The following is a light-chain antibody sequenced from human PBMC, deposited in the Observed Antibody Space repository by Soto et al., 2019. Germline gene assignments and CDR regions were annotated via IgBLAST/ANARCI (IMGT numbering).Light chain of an antibody. V-gene: IGKV1-5*03. CDR3: QQYSNYSRT. Sequence: DIQMTQSPSTLSGSVGDRVTITCRASQTISSWLAWYQQKPGKAPNLLIYEASSLESGVPSRFSGSGSGTEFTLTISSLQPDDFATYYCQQYSNYSRTFGQGTKVDIK. CDR2: EAS. CDR1: QTISSW. J-gene: IGKJ1*01.